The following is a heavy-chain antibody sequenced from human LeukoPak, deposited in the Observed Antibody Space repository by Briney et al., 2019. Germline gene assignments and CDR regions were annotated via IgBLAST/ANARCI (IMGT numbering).Heavy chain of an antibody. D-gene: IGHD2-2*01. CDR1: GYSFTSYW. CDR3: ASKPCSSTSCYYYGMDV. Sequence: GESLKISRKGSGYSFTSYWISWVRQMPGKGLERMGRIDPSDSYTNYSPSFQGHVTISADKSISTAYLQWSSLKASDTAMYYCASKPCSSTSCYYYGMDVWGQGTTVTVSS. J-gene: IGHJ6*02. V-gene: IGHV5-10-1*01. CDR2: IDPSDSYT.